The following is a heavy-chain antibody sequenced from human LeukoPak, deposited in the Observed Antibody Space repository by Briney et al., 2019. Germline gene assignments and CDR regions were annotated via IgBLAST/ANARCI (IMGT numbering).Heavy chain of an antibody. CDR3: ARALADTYDAFDI. J-gene: IGHJ3*02. Sequence: GSLRLSCAASGFTFSSYWMSWVRQAPRKGLEWVANIKQDGSEKYYVDSVKGRFTISRENAKNSLYLQMNSLRAGDTAVYYCARALADTYDAFDIWGQGTMVTVSS. V-gene: IGHV3-7*01. CDR2: IKQDGSEK. CDR1: GFTFSSYW. D-gene: IGHD6-19*01.